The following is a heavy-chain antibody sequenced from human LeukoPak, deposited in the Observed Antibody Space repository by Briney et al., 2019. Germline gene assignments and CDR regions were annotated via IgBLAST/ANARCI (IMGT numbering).Heavy chain of an antibody. CDR1: GGSMTSNTYY. CDR3: ARGRDRNKIYYGSGRGNAFDI. Sequence: SETLSLTCTVSGGSMTSNTYYWGWIRQPPGKGLEWIGSIYYSGSTYYNSSLKSRVTISVDTSKNQFSLKLSSVTAADTAVYYCARGRDRNKIYYGSGRGNAFDIWGQGTMVTVSS. CDR2: IYYSGST. V-gene: IGHV4-39*07. D-gene: IGHD3-10*01. J-gene: IGHJ3*02.